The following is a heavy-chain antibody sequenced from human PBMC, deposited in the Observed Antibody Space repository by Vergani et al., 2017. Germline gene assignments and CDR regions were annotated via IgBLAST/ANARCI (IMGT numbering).Heavy chain of an antibody. CDR1: GFTFSSYS. J-gene: IGHJ4*02. D-gene: IGHD3-16*01. CDR3: ARYRLRLGGRKGYIDY. V-gene: IGHV3-48*04. CDR2: ISSSSSTK. Sequence: EVQLVESGGGLVQPGGSLRLSCAASGFTFSSYSMNWVRQAPGKGLEWVSYISSSSSTKYYADSVKGRFTISRDNAKNSLYLQMNSLRAEDTAVYYCARYRLRLGGRKGYIDYWGQGTLVTVSS.